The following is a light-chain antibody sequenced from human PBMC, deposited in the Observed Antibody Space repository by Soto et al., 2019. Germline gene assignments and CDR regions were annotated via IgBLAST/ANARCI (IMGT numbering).Light chain of an antibody. J-gene: IGLJ2*01. Sequence: QSALTQPASVSGSPGQSITISCTGTSSDVGNYNYVSWYQQHPGKAPKVMIYDVSNRPSGVSNRFSGSKSGNTASLTISGLQAEDEADYYCSSYTSSSHVVFGGGTQLTVL. CDR1: SSDVGNYNY. V-gene: IGLV2-14*01. CDR3: SSYTSSSHVV. CDR2: DVS.